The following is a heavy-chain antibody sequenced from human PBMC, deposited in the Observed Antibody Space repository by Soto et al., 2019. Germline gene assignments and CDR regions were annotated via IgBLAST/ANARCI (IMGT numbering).Heavy chain of an antibody. CDR1: GFTFSSYS. V-gene: IGHV3-64*04. Sequence: GGFLRLSCSASGFTFSSYSIHWVRQAPGKGLEYVSAITNNGGNTYYADSVKGRFTISRDNSKNTLYLQMNSLRAEDTAVYYCAKDKVPVVVTAPLDYWGQGTLVTVS. CDR3: AKDKVPVVVTAPLDY. D-gene: IGHD2-21*02. CDR2: ITNNGGNT. J-gene: IGHJ4*02.